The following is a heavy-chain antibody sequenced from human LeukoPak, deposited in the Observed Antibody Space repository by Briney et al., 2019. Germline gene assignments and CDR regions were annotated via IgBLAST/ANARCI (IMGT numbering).Heavy chain of an antibody. J-gene: IGHJ5*02. D-gene: IGHD3-3*01. Sequence: GRSLRLSCAASGFTFSSYAMHWVRQAPGKGLEWVAVISYDGGNKYYADSVKGRFTISRDNSKNTLYLQMNSLRAEDTAVYYCAKDTVDDFWSGYYKDWFDPWGQGTLVTVSS. CDR2: ISYDGGNK. V-gene: IGHV3-30-3*01. CDR1: GFTFSSYA. CDR3: AKDTVDDFWSGYYKDWFDP.